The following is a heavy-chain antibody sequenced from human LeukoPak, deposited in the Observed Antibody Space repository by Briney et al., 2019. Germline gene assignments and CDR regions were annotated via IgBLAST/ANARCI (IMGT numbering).Heavy chain of an antibody. V-gene: IGHV1-8*02. J-gene: IGHJ4*02. CDR3: ARGRDNVY. CDR2: IIPILGIA. CDR1: GYTFTSYG. D-gene: IGHD5-24*01. Sequence: ASVKVSCKASGYTFTSYGISWVRQAPGQGLEWMGRIIPILGIANYAQKFQGRVTMTRNTSISTAYMELSSLRSEDTAVYYCARGRDNVYWGQGTLVTVSS.